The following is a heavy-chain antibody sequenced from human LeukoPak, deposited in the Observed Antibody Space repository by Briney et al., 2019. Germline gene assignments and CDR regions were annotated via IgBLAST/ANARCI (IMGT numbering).Heavy chain of an antibody. CDR1: GYTFSRYF. CDR3: AKIGDNGWFPDY. Sequence: ASVKVSCKASGYTFSRYFMHWVRQAPGQGLEWMGWINPNSGSTNYAQNFQGQVTMTRDTSISTAYMELSRLTSKDTALYYCAKIGDNGWFPDYWGQGALVTVSS. J-gene: IGHJ4*02. CDR2: INPNSGST. D-gene: IGHD6-19*01. V-gene: IGHV1-2*02.